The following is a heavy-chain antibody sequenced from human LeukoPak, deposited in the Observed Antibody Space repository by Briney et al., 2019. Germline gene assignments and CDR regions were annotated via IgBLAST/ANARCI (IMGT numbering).Heavy chain of an antibody. Sequence: ASVKVSCKASGYTFTGYYMHWVRQAPGQGLEWMGWINPNSGGTNYAQKFQGRVTMARDTSINTAYMELSRLTSDDTAVYYCARGRDLDCSSTSCSMFDYWGQGTLVTVSS. J-gene: IGHJ4*02. CDR3: ARGRDLDCSSTSCSMFDY. D-gene: IGHD2-2*01. CDR1: GYTFTGYY. V-gene: IGHV1-2*02. CDR2: INPNSGGT.